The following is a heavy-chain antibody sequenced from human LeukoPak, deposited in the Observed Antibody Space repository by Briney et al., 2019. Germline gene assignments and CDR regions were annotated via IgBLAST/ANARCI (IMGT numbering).Heavy chain of an antibody. V-gene: IGHV3-74*01. CDR2: INSDGSSP. CDR3: ARWGSSGWYPMDV. D-gene: IGHD6-19*01. CDR1: GFTFSTYW. Sequence: PGGSLRLSCAASGFTFSTYWMHRVRQAPGKGLVWVSCINSDGSSPSYADSVKGRFTISRDNAKNTVYLQMNSLRAEDTAVYYCARWGSSGWYPMDVWGQGTTVTVSS. J-gene: IGHJ6*02.